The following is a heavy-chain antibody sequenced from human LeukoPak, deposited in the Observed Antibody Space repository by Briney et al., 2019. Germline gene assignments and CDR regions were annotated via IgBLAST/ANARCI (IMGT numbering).Heavy chain of an antibody. J-gene: IGHJ3*01. D-gene: IGHD3-10*01. CDR1: GGSINNYS. Sequence: PSETLSLTCTVSGGSINNYSWGCIRQPPGKGLEWIANIYYIGSTNYNPSLKSRVTISLDTSKTQFSLKLSFVTAADTAVYFCARGSGSFDFWGQGTMVTVSS. V-gene: IGHV4-59*01. CDR3: ARGSGSFDF. CDR2: IYYIGST.